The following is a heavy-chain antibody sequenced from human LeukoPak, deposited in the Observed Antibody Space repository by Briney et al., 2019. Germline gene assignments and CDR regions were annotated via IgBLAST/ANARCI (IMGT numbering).Heavy chain of an antibody. CDR3: AKLTYYDSGGPIPV. Sequence: TGRSLRLSCAASGFTFSSYGMHWVRQAPGKGLEWVAVISYDGSNKYYADSVKGRFTISRDNSKNTLYLQMNSLRAEDTAVYYCAKLTYYDSGGPIPVWGQGTTVTVSS. V-gene: IGHV3-30*18. CDR2: ISYDGSNK. CDR1: GFTFSSYG. D-gene: IGHD3-22*01. J-gene: IGHJ6*02.